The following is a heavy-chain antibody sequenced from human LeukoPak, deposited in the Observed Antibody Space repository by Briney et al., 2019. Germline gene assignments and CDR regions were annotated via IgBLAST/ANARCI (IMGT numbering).Heavy chain of an antibody. J-gene: IGHJ5*02. Sequence: SETLSLTCTVSGGSISSYYWSWIRQPPGEGLEWIGNIYYSGGTNYNPSLKSRVTISVDTSKNQFSLKLSSVTAADTAVYYCARRRNPGTTPGNWFDPWGQGTLVTVSS. D-gene: IGHD4-11*01. CDR1: GGSISSYY. CDR3: ARRRNPGTTPGNWFDP. CDR2: IYYSGGT. V-gene: IGHV4-59*01.